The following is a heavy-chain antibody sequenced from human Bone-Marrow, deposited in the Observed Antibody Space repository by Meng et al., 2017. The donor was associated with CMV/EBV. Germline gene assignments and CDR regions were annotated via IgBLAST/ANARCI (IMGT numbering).Heavy chain of an antibody. D-gene: IGHD6-13*01. CDR2: INPHSGGA. Sequence: QVPLVQSGAEVKNPGASVKVSCKVSCKASGYTFTGSYMQWVRQAPGQGLEWMRWINPHSGGARYEQKFQGWVTMTRDTSINTAYLELSRLRPDDTAVYYCAKRAALNISPYDYWGQGTLVTVSS. CDR1: GYTFTGSY. CDR3: AKRAALNISPYDY. J-gene: IGHJ4*02. V-gene: IGHV1-2*04.